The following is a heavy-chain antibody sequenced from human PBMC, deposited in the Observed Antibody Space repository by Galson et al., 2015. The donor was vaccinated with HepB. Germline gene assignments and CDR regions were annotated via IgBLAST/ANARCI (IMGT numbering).Heavy chain of an antibody. J-gene: IGHJ6*02. D-gene: IGHD1-26*01. CDR2: ISSNSNYI. Sequence: SLRLSCAASGFNFSAYSMSWVRQAPGKGLEWVSSISSNSNYINYVDSVKGTFTISRDNAKTSLYLLMNSLRAEDTAVFYCAREGVGAPYTYYYGLDVWGQGTTVNVSS. CDR3: AREGVGAPYTYYYGLDV. CDR1: GFNFSAYS. V-gene: IGHV3-21*01.